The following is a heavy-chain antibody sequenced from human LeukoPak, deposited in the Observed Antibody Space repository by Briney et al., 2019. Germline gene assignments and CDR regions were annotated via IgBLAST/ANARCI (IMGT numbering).Heavy chain of an antibody. CDR3: ATFPPILTGYPGNDY. J-gene: IGHJ4*02. D-gene: IGHD3-9*01. CDR1: GFTFCSYA. Sequence: PGGSLRLSCAVSGFTFCSYAMSWVRQAPGKGLEWVSAISGSGGGTYYADSVKGRFTISRDNSKNTLYLQINSLRAEHTAVYYCATFPPILTGYPGNDYWGQGTLVTVSS. CDR2: ISGSGGGT. V-gene: IGHV3-23*01.